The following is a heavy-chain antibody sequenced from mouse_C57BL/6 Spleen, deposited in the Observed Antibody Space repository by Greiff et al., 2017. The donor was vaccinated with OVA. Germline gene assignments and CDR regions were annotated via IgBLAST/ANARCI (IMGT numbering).Heavy chain of an antibody. CDR3: TRAGFGTGFDY. CDR1: GFTFSSYA. V-gene: IGHV5-9-1*02. J-gene: IGHJ2*01. CDR2: ISSGGDYI. Sequence: EVHLVESGEGLVKPGGSLKLSCAASGFTFSSYAMSWVRQTPEKRLEWVAYISSGGDYIYYADTVKGRFTISRDNARNTLYLQMSSLKSEDKDMYYCTRAGFGTGFDYWGQGTTLTVSS. D-gene: IGHD4-1*01.